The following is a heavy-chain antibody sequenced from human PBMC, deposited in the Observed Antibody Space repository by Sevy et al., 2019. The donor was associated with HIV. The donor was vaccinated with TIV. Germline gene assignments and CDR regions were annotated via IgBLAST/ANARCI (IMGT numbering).Heavy chain of an antibody. CDR2: LKHKAYGGTV. V-gene: IGHV3-49*04. J-gene: IGHJ4*02. Sequence: GGSLRLSCTGSGFTVGDYAMSWVRQAPGKGLEWVAFLKHKAYGGTVDYAASVKARFSISRDDSKSIAHLQMNDLKTVDTAIYYCTRWTGAQSIFDYWGQGALVTVSS. CDR1: GFTVGDYA. CDR3: TRWTGAQSIFDY. D-gene: IGHD2-15*01.